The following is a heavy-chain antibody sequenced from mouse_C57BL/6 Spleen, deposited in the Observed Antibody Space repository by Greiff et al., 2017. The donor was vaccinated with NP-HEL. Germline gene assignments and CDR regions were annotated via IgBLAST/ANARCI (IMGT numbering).Heavy chain of an antibody. CDR3: VRTPDGYMFAY. Sequence: EVQLVESGGGLVQPKGSLKLSCAASGFSFNTYAMNWVRQAPGKGLEWVARIRSKSNNYATYYADSVKDRFTISRDDSESMLYLQMNNLKTEDTAMYYCVRTPDGYMFAYWGQGTLVTVSA. CDR2: IRSKSNNYAT. J-gene: IGHJ3*01. D-gene: IGHD2-3*01. V-gene: IGHV10-1*01. CDR1: GFSFNTYA.